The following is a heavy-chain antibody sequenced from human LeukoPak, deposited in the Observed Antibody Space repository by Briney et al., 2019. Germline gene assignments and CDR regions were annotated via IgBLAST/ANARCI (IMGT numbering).Heavy chain of an antibody. D-gene: IGHD5-12*01. V-gene: IGHV1-2*02. CDR3: ARQWLRSLRYYMDV. Sequence: EASVKVSCKASGYTFTDYYIHWVRQAPGEGLEWMGWINPKSGDTNYAQKFQGRVTMTRDTSITTAYMELSRLRSDDTAMYYCARQWLRSLRYYMDVWGKGTTVTVSS. CDR1: GYTFTDYY. J-gene: IGHJ6*03. CDR2: INPKSGDT.